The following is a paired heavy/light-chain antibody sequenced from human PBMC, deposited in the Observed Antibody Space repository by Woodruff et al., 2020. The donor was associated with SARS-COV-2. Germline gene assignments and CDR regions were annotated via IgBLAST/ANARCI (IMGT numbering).Light chain of an antibody. V-gene: IGLV2-14*01. CDR2: EVS. CDR3: SSYTSSSNYV. J-gene: IGLJ1*01. Sequence: QSALTQPASVSGSPGQSITISCTGTSSDVGGYNYVSWYQQHPGKAPKLMIYEVSNRPSGVSNRFSGSKSGNTASLTISGLQAEDEADYYCSSYTSSSNYVFGTGTKVTVL. CDR1: SSDVGGYNY.
Heavy chain of an antibody. D-gene: IGHD3-3*01. J-gene: IGHJ5*02. CDR2: IYYSGST. Sequence: QVQLQESGPGLVKPSETLSLTCTVSGGSISSYYWSWIRQPPGKGLEWIGYIYYSGSTNYNPSLKSRVTISVDTSKNQFSLKLSSVTAADTAVYYCARDNRGRDYDFWSGYSNDNWFDPWGQGTLVTVSS. CDR3: ARDNRGRDYDFWSGYSNDNWFDP. CDR1: GGSISSYY. V-gene: IGHV4-59*01.